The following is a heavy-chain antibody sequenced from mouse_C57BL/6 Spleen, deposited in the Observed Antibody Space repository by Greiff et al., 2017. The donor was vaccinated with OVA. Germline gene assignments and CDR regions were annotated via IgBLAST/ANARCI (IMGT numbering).Heavy chain of an antibody. Sequence: EVNLVESGGGLVKPGGSLKLSCAASGFTFSSYAMSWVRQTPEKRLEWVATISDGGSYTYYPDNVKGRFTISRDNAKNNLYLQMSHLKSEDTAMYYCARCYGSSYGYYFDYWGQGTTLTVSS. CDR3: ARCYGSSYGYYFDY. D-gene: IGHD1-1*01. J-gene: IGHJ2*01. V-gene: IGHV5-4*03. CDR2: ISDGGSYT. CDR1: GFTFSSYA.